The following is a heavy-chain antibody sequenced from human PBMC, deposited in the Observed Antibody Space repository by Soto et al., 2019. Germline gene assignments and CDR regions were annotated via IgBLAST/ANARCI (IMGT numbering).Heavy chain of an antibody. CDR1: GGTFSSYA. V-gene: IGHV1-69*13. CDR3: ARAPSPGYSSSWYYY. D-gene: IGHD6-13*01. CDR2: IIPIFGTA. J-gene: IGHJ4*02. Sequence: SVKVSCKASGGTFSSYAISWVRQAPGQGLEWMGGIIPIFGTANYAQKFQGRVTITADESTSTAYMELSSLRSEDTAVYYCARAPSPGYSSSWYYYWGQGTLVTVSS.